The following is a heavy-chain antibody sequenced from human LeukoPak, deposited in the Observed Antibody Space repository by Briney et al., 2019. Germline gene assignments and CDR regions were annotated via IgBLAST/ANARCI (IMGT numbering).Heavy chain of an antibody. CDR1: GYTLTELS. V-gene: IGHV1-24*01. Sequence: ASVKVSCKVSGYTLTELSMHWVRQAPGKGLEWMGGFDPEDGETIYAQKFQGRVTMTEDTSTDTAYMELSSLGSEDTAVYYCVVAAARDAFDIWGQGTMVTVSS. J-gene: IGHJ3*02. CDR3: VVAAARDAFDI. D-gene: IGHD6-13*01. CDR2: FDPEDGET.